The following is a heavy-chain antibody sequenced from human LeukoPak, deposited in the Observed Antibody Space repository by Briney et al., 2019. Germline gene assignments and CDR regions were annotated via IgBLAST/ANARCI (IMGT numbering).Heavy chain of an antibody. V-gene: IGHV1-46*01. CDR1: VYTFTSYY. D-gene: IGHD2-15*01. CDR2: INPSGGST. Sequence: ASVKVFCKASVYTFTSYYMHWVRQAPGQGLEWMGIINPSGGSTSYAQKFQGRVTMTRDTSTSTVYMELSSLRSEDTAVYYCARGSVVVAATLSFDPWGQGTLVTVSS. CDR3: ARGSVVVAATLSFDP. J-gene: IGHJ5*02.